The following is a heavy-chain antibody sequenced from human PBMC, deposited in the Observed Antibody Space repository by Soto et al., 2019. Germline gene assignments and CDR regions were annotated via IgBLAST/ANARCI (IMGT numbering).Heavy chain of an antibody. CDR3: ARDTRYCSGGSCYYYGMDV. CDR2: IIPIFGTA. D-gene: IGHD2-15*01. Sequence: ASVKVSCKASGGTFSSYAISWVRQAPGQGLEWMGGIIPIFGTANYAQKFQGRVAITADESTSTAYMELSSLRSEDTAVYYCARDTRYCSGGSCYYYGMDVWGQGTTVTVYS. V-gene: IGHV1-69*13. J-gene: IGHJ6*02. CDR1: GGTFSSYA.